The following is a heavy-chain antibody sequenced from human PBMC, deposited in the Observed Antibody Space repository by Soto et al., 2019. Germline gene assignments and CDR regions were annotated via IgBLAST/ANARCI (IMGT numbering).Heavy chain of an antibody. J-gene: IGHJ4*02. CDR3: ARDIRFPTARRQLLIDY. D-gene: IGHD6-6*01. V-gene: IGHV1-18*01. CDR2: ISAYNGNT. CDR1: GYTFTSYG. Sequence: ASVKVSCKASGYTFTSYGISWVRQAPGQGLEWMGWISAYNGNTNYAQKLQGRVTMTTDTSTSTAYMELRSLRSDDTAVYYCARDIRFPTARRQLLIDYWGQGTLVTVSS.